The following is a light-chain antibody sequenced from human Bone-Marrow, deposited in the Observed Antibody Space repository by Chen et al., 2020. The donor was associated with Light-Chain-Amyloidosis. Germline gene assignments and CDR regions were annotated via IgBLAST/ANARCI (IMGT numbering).Light chain of an antibody. CDR1: NIGSTS. Sequence: SYVLTQPSSVSVAPGQTATIACGGNNIGSTSVHWYQQTPGQAPLLVVYDDSDRPSGIPERLSGSNSGNTATLTISSVEAGDEVAYYCQVWDRSSDRPVFGGGTKLTVL. V-gene: IGLV3-21*02. CDR2: DDS. CDR3: QVWDRSSDRPV. J-gene: IGLJ3*02.